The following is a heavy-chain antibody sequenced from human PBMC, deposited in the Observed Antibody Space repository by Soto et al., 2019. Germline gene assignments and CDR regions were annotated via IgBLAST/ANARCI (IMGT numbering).Heavy chain of an antibody. CDR1: GGSFSGYY. D-gene: IGHD4-17*01. V-gene: IGHV4-34*01. CDR2: INHSGST. Sequence: SETLSLTCAVYGGSFSGYYWSWIRQPPGKGLEWIGEINHSGSTNYNPSLKSRVTISVDTSKNQFSLKLSSVTAADTAVYYCARGGPRESMTTVVTGLDYYYYGMDVWGQGTTVTVSS. CDR3: ARGGPRESMTTVVTGLDYYYYGMDV. J-gene: IGHJ6*02.